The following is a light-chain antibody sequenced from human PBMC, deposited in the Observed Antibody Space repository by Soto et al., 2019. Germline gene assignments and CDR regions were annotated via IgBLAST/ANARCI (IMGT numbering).Light chain of an antibody. V-gene: IGLV1-40*01. Sequence: QSVLTQPPSVSGAPGQRVTISCTGSTSNIGAAYDVQWYQQLPGTAPKLPIYGDTNRPSGVPDRFSGSKSGTSASLGITGLQAEDEADYYCQSYDTSLSGSVFGGGTKVTVL. CDR1: TSNIGAAYD. J-gene: IGLJ2*01. CDR2: GDT. CDR3: QSYDTSLSGSV.